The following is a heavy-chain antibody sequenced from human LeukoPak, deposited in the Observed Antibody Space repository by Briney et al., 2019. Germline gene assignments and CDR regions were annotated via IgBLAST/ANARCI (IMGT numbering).Heavy chain of an antibody. CDR2: IYYSGST. Sequence: SETLSLTCTVSGGSISSYYWSWIRQPPGKGLEWIGYIYYSGSTNYNPSLKSRDTISVDTSKNQFSLKLSSVTAADTAVYYCARDLDYSSGWYFDYWGQGTLVTVSS. CDR1: GGSISSYY. D-gene: IGHD6-19*01. V-gene: IGHV4-59*01. J-gene: IGHJ4*02. CDR3: ARDLDYSSGWYFDY.